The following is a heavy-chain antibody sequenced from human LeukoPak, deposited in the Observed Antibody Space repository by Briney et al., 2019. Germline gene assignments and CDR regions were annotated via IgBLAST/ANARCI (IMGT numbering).Heavy chain of an antibody. D-gene: IGHD2-2*01. CDR1: GGSISSGDYY. CDR3: ARGDCSSTSCNGQYFQH. J-gene: IGHJ1*01. Sequence: SQTLSLTCTVSGGSISSGDYYWSWIRQPPGKGLEWIGYIYHSGSTYYNPSLKSRVTISVDRSKNQFSLKLSSVTAADTAVYYCARGDCSSTSCNGQYFQHWGQGTLVTVSS. V-gene: IGHV4-30-4*01. CDR2: IYHSGST.